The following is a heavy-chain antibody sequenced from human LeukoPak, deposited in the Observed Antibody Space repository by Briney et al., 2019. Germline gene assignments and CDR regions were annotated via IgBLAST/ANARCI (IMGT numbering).Heavy chain of an antibody. D-gene: IGHD2-2*01. CDR3: ARGLKPAATGDAFDI. Sequence: ASVKVSCKASGGTLSSYAISWVRQTPGQGLEWMGRIIPILGIANYAQKFQGRGTITADKSTSTAYMELSSLRSEDTAVYYCARGLKPAATGDAFDIWGQGTMVTVSS. V-gene: IGHV1-69*04. CDR1: GGTLSSYA. CDR2: IIPILGIA. J-gene: IGHJ3*02.